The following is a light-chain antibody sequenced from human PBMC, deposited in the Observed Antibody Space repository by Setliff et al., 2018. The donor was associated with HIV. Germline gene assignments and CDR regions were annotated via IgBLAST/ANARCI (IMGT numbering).Light chain of an antibody. CDR1: KSDVGGYNY. CDR3: TSYTSSDTYV. V-gene: IGLV2-14*03. J-gene: IGLJ1*01. Sequence: QSVLTQPASVSAAPGLAITISCTGTKSDVGGYNYVSWYLQESGKAPKLIMYDFTSRPSGISNRFSGSQSGNTASLTISGLRTEDEGTYYCTSYTSSDTYVFGTGTKV. CDR2: DFT.